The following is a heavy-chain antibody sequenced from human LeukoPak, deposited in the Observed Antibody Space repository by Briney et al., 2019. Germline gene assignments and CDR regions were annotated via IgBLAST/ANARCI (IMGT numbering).Heavy chain of an antibody. V-gene: IGHV4-34*01. CDR2: INHSGST. Sequence: SETLSLTCAVYGGSFSGYYWSWIRQPPGKGLERIGEINHSGSTNYNPSLKSRVTISVDTSKNQFSLKLSSVTAADTAVYYCARATYYDSSGVDYWGQGTLVTVSS. D-gene: IGHD3-22*01. CDR1: GGSFSGYY. J-gene: IGHJ4*02. CDR3: ARATYYDSSGVDY.